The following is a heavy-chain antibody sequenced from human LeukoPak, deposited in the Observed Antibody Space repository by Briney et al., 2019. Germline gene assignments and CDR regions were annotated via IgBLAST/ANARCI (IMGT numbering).Heavy chain of an antibody. Sequence: GASVKVSCKVSGYALTGLSMHWVRQAPGKGLEWMGGFDPEDGETIYAQKFQGRVTMTEDTSTDTAYMELSSLRSEDTAVYYCATAGTTFGGVIAKYYFDYWGQGTLVTVSS. CDR3: ATAGTTFGGVIAKYYFDY. J-gene: IGHJ4*02. D-gene: IGHD3-16*02. V-gene: IGHV1-24*01. CDR2: FDPEDGET. CDR1: GYALTGLS.